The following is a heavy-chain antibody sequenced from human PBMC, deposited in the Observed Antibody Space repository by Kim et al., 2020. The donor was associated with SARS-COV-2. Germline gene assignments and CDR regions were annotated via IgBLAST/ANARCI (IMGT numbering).Heavy chain of an antibody. CDR1: GYTFTSYG. CDR3: ARGDDYYDILTGYYNLDY. J-gene: IGHJ4*02. D-gene: IGHD3-9*01. V-gene: IGHV1-18*04. CDR2: ISAYNGNT. Sequence: ASVKVSCKASGYTFTSYGISWVRQAPGQGLEWMGWISAYNGNTNYAQKLQGRVTMTTDTSTSTAYMELRSLRSDDTAVYYCARGDDYYDILTGYYNLDYWGQGTLVTVSS.